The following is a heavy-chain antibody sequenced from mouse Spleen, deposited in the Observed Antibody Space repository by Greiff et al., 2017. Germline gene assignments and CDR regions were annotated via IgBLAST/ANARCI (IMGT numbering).Heavy chain of an antibody. CDR1: GFTFSDYY. J-gene: IGHJ4*01. CDR2: INYDGSST. Sequence: EVKLVESEGGLVQPGSSMKLSCTASGFTFSDYYMAWVRQVPEKGLEWVANINYDGSSTYYLDSLKSRFIISRDNAKNILYLQMSSLKSEDTATYYCARVNYRYAMDYWGQGTSVTVSS. V-gene: IGHV5-16*01. D-gene: IGHD2-14*01. CDR3: ARVNYRYAMDY.